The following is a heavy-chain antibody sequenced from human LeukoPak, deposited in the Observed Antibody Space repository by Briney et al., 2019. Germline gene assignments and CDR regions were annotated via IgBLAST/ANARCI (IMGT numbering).Heavy chain of an antibody. CDR3: ARALRYDDSSGYYAY. CDR2: INPKSGVT. V-gene: IGHV1-2*02. CDR1: GYTFTGHY. Sequence: ASVKVSCKASGYTFTGHYMHWVRQGPGPGPEWMGWINPKSGVTNYAQTFQGRVTMTRDTSISIVYMELSRLTLDDTAVYYCARALRYDDSSGYYAYWGQGTLVTVSS. J-gene: IGHJ4*01. D-gene: IGHD3-22*01.